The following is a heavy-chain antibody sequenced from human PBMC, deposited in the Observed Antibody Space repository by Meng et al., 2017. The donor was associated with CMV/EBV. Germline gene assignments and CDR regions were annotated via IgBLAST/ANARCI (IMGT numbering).Heavy chain of an antibody. CDR2: IYTSGST. CDR1: GGSISSYY. CDR3: ARAAVDLSKDYFDY. D-gene: IGHD2-15*01. V-gene: IGHV4-4*07. Sequence: QVRLQESGPGLVKPSETLSLACTVSGGSISSYYWSWIRQTAGKGLEWIGRIYTSGSTNYNPSLKSRVTMSVDTSKNQFSLKLSSVTAADTAVYYCARAAVDLSKDYFDYWGQGTLVTVSS. J-gene: IGHJ4*02.